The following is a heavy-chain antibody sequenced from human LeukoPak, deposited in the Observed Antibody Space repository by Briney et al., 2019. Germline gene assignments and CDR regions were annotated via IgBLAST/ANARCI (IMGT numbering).Heavy chain of an antibody. CDR1: GFTFSNYW. V-gene: IGHV3-74*01. CDR2: VNGDGSST. D-gene: IGHD3-16*01. CDR3: ARGGGYYFDY. J-gene: IGHJ4*02. Sequence: PGGSLRLSCAASGFTFSNYWMHWLGQAPGKGLVWVSRVNGDGSSTNYADSVKGRFTISRDNAKNTLYLQMNSLRAEDTAVYYCARGGGYYFDYWGQGTLVTVSS.